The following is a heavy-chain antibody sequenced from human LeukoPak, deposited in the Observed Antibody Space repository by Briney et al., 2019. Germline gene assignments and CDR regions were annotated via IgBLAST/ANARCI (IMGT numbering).Heavy chain of an antibody. V-gene: IGHV5-51*01. D-gene: IGHD3-22*01. CDR2: IYPGDSDT. J-gene: IGHJ4*02. CDR1: GYSFTSYG. CDR3: ARHGVRYYDSSGYYTYDY. Sequence: GESLKISCKGSGYSFTSYGIGWVRQMPGKGLEWMGIIYPGDSDTRYSPSFQGQVTISADKSISTAYLQWSSLKASDTAMYYCARHGVRYYDSSGYYTYDYWGQGTLVTVSS.